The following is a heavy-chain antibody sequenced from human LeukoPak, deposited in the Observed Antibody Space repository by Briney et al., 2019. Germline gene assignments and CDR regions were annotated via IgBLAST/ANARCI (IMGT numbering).Heavy chain of an antibody. V-gene: IGHV1-69*05. CDR2: IIRMFATA. D-gene: IGHD1-20*01. J-gene: IGHJ4*02. CDR1: GGTFSSYA. Sequence: SVTVSCKASGGTFSSYAINWVRQAPGQGLEWMGGIIRMFATANYAQRFQGRVTITTDESTSTAYMELSSLRSEDTAVYYCARVPGVTGSAPRFDYCGQGTLVTVSS. CDR3: ARVPGVTGSAPRFDY.